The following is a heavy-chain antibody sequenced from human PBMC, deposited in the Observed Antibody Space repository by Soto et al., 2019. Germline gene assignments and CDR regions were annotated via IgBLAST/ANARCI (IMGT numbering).Heavy chain of an antibody. V-gene: IGHV3-21*01. D-gene: IGHD2-21*02. CDR1: GFSFSTYS. CDR3: AREETAWPLAYGLDV. J-gene: IGHJ6*02. Sequence: GGSLRLSCAASGFSFSTYSMHWVRQAPGKGLEWVSSIGRRSDIYYADSVKGRFTISRDNAKNSVSLQMNSLRDEDTAVYYCAREETAWPLAYGLDVWGQGTTVTVSS. CDR2: IGRRSDI.